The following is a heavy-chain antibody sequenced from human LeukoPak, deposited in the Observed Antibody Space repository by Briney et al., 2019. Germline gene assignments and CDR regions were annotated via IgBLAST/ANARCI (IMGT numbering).Heavy chain of an antibody. J-gene: IGHJ6*03. Sequence: AGGSLRLSCAASGFTFSSYGMHWVRQAPGKGLEWVAFIRYDGSNKYYADSVKGRFTISRDNSKNTLHLQMNSLRAEDTAVYYCASTRYCSSTSCLGDYYMDVWGKGTTVTVSS. V-gene: IGHV3-30*02. CDR3: ASTRYCSSTSCLGDYYMDV. CDR2: IRYDGSNK. CDR1: GFTFSSYG. D-gene: IGHD2-2*01.